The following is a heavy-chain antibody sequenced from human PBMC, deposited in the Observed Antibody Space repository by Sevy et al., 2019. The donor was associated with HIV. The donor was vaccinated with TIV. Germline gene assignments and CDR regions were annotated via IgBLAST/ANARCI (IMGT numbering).Heavy chain of an antibody. CDR2: IYHTGNT. V-gene: IGHV4-30-2*01. CDR1: GGSISSGAYS. J-gene: IGHJ4*02. Sequence: SETLSLTCTVSGGSISSGAYSWNWIRQPPGKGLEWIGYIYHTGNTDYNPSLKSRVTISVDRSKNQFSLKMSSVTAADAAVDYCAREGGTLTTPGFFDYWRQGSLVTVSS. CDR3: AREGGTLTTPGFFDY. D-gene: IGHD2-15*01.